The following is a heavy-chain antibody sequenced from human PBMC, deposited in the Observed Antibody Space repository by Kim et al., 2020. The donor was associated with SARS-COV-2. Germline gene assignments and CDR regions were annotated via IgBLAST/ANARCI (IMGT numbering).Heavy chain of an antibody. D-gene: IGHD5-18*01. CDR3: ARHVDTTIVDDY. J-gene: IGHJ4*02. CDR2: IYYSGST. CDR1: GGSISSGCYY. Sequence: SETLSLTCTVSGGSISSGCYYWNWIRQHPGKGLEWIGYIYYSGSTYYNPSLKSRVTISVDTSKNQFSLKLRSVTAADTAVYYCARHVDTTIVDDYWGQGT. V-gene: IGHV4-31*03.